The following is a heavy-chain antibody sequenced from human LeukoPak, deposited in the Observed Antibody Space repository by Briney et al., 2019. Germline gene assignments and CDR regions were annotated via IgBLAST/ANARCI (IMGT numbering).Heavy chain of an antibody. CDR2: ISSSGSTI. J-gene: IGHJ6*02. Sequence: GGSLRLSCAASGFTFSSYEMNWVRQAPGKGLEWVSYISSSGSTIYYADSVKGRFTISRDNAKNSLYLQMNSLRAEDTAVYYCARAEVISSWPVRYYYGMDVRGQGTTVTVSS. D-gene: IGHD6-13*01. CDR3: ARAEVISSWPVRYYYGMDV. V-gene: IGHV3-48*03. CDR1: GFTFSSYE.